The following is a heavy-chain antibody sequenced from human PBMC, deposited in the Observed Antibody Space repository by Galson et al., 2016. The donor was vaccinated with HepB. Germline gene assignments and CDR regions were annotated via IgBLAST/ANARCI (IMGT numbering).Heavy chain of an antibody. CDR3: ATTYGSGVTNWFDP. Sequence: SVKVSCKASGYTFSSYAIHRVRQAPGQRLVWMGWINTAKGNTHYSQKFQGRVIITRDTFASTAYMELSSLRSEDTAVYYCATTYGSGVTNWFDPWGQGTLVTVSS. CDR1: GYTFSSYA. V-gene: IGHV1-3*04. J-gene: IGHJ5*02. CDR2: INTAKGNT. D-gene: IGHD3-10*01.